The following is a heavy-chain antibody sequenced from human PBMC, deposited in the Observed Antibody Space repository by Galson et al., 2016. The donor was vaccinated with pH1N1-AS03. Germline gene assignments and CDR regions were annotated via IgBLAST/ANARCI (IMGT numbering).Heavy chain of an antibody. CDR1: GFTFSSYG. CDR2: IWYDGSNK. V-gene: IGHV3-33*01. J-gene: IGHJ2*01. D-gene: IGHD3-16*02. Sequence: SLRLSCAASGFTFSSYGMHWVRQTPGKGLEWVAVIWYDGSNKYYADSVKGRFTISRDNSKNTLYLQMNSLRAEDTAVYYCARDRHYYDYIWGTYRYDWYFDLGGRGTLVTVSS. CDR3: ARDRHYYDYIWGTYRYDWYFDL.